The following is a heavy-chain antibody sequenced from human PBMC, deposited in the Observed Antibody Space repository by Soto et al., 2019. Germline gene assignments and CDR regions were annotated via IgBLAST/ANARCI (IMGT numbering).Heavy chain of an antibody. CDR1: GFTLGNYW. Sequence: GGALRLSCAASGFTLGNYWMHWVRQAPGKGLVWVSRINDYGTTINYAESVEGRFIISRDDAKSEVYLQMNNLRAEDSAVYYCARGGLEPFDYWGQGDPVTVSS. D-gene: IGHD1-1*01. CDR3: ARGGLEPFDY. CDR2: INDYGTTI. J-gene: IGHJ4*02. V-gene: IGHV3-74*01.